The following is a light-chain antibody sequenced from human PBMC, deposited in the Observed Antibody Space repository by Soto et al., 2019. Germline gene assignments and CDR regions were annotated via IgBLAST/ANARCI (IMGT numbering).Light chain of an antibody. CDR3: SSYTSTSTYV. CDR1: SSVVGRYNY. CDR2: DVS. J-gene: IGLJ1*01. Sequence: QSALTQPASVSGSPGQSITISCTGTSSVVGRYNYVSWYQQHPGKAPTLIIYDVSNRPSGVSNRFSGSKSGNTASLTISGLQAEDEADYHCSSYTSTSTYVFGTGTKVTVL. V-gene: IGLV2-14*03.